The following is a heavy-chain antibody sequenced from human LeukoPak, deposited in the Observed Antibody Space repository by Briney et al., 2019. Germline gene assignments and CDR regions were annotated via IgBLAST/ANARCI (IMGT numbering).Heavy chain of an antibody. Sequence: ASVTVSCKASGYTFTSCGISWVRQAPGQGLEWMGWISAYNGNTNDAQKLQGRVTMTTDTSTSTAYMELRSLRSDDTAVYYCARVSYYYYDSSGYYDYWGQGTLVTVSS. CDR1: GYTFTSCG. CDR3: ARVSYYYYDSSGYYDY. CDR2: ISAYNGNT. J-gene: IGHJ4*02. D-gene: IGHD3-22*01. V-gene: IGHV1-18*01.